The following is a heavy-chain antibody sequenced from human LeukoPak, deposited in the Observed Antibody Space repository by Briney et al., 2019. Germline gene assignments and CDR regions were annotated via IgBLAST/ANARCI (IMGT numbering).Heavy chain of an antibody. Sequence: PSETLSLTCTVSGGSISSSSYYWGWIRQPPGKGLEWIGSMYYSGSTYYNPSLKSRVTISVDTSKSQFSLKLSSVTAADTAVYYCARWASSGYSKTRAQMDYWGQGTLVTVSS. D-gene: IGHD3-22*01. CDR1: GGSISSSSYY. J-gene: IGHJ4*02. V-gene: IGHV4-39*07. CDR2: MYYSGST. CDR3: ARWASSGYSKTRAQMDY.